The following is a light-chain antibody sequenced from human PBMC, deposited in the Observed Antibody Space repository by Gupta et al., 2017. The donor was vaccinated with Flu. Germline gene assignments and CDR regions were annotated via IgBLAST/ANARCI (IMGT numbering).Light chain of an antibody. CDR2: DDD. J-gene: IGLJ2*01. V-gene: IGLV3-21*02. CDR1: NIGRKS. Sequence: FVLRHPPSVPVAPGQTARLTCGGDNIGRKSVHWSQKRPGQAPVLVIFDDDVRPSGIPARVSGSNSGDTATLTILRVEAGDEADFYCQVWDSRSDYPVIFGGGTNLAVL. CDR3: QVWDSRSDYPVI.